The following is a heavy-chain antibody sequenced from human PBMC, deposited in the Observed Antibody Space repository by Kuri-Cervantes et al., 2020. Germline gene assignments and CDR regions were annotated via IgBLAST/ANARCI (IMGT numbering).Heavy chain of an antibody. CDR2: IYYSGNP. CDR3: ARSYDDSVYDGFHI. D-gene: IGHD4-17*01. V-gene: IGHV4-30-4*08. CDR1: GGSISSGGYY. J-gene: IGHJ3*02. Sequence: SETLSLTCSVSGGSISSGGYYWSWIRQPPGKGLEWIGHIYYSGNPYYNASLKSRSTILVDMSKNQFFLNLTAVTAADTAVYYCARSYDDSVYDGFHIWGQGTVVTVSS.